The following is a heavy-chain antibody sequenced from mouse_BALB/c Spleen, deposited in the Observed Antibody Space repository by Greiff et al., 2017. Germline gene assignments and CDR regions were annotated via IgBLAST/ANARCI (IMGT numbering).Heavy chain of an antibody. Sequence: VQLQQSGPGLVAPSQSLSITCTVSGFSLTSYGVHWVRQPPGKGLEWLGVIWAGGSTNYNSALMSRLSISKDNSKSQVFLKMNSLQTDDTAMYYCARDRDYYGYDAMDYWGQGTSVTVSS. V-gene: IGHV2-9*02. CDR3: ARDRDYYGYDAMDY. J-gene: IGHJ4*01. D-gene: IGHD1-2*01. CDR2: IWAGGST. CDR1: GFSLTSYG.